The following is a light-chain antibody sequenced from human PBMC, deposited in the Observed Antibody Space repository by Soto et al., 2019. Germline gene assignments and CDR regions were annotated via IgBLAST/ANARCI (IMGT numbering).Light chain of an antibody. CDR2: LNSDGSH. V-gene: IGLV4-69*01. CDR3: QTGGTGTYVV. Sequence: QLVLTQSPSASASLGASVKLTCTLSSGHSSYAIAWHQQQPEKGPRYLMKLNSDGSHSKGDGIPDRFSGSSSGAERYLTISSLQSEDEDDYYCQTGGTGTYVVFGGGTKLTVL. CDR1: SGHSSYA. J-gene: IGLJ2*01.